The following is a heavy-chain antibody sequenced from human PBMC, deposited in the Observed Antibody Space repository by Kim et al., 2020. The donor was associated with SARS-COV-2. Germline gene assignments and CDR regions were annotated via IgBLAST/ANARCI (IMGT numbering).Heavy chain of an antibody. Sequence: GGSLRLSCAASGFTFNGHGFTFNSYAIHWVRQAPGKGLEYVSGISSDGGSTYYANSVKGRFTISRDNSKNTGYLQMGSLRPGDMAVYYCARGLMDVWGQGTTVTVSS. CDR2: ISSDGGST. J-gene: IGHJ6*02. CDR3: ARGLMDV. CDR1: GFTFNGHGFTFNSYA. V-gene: IGHV3-64*01.